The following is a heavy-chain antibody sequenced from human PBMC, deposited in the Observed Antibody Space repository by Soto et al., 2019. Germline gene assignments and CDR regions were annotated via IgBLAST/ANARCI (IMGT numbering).Heavy chain of an antibody. Sequence: KPSETLSLTCAVSGYSISSGYCWGWIRQPPGKGLEWIGSIYHSGSTYYNPSLKSRVTISVDTSKNQFSLKLSSVTAADTAVYYCARVGGSYYDFWSGYYRDRVYYYYGMDVWGQGTTVTVSS. D-gene: IGHD3-3*01. V-gene: IGHV4-38-2*01. CDR2: IYHSGST. CDR3: ARVGGSYYDFWSGYYRDRVYYYYGMDV. CDR1: GYSISSGYC. J-gene: IGHJ6*02.